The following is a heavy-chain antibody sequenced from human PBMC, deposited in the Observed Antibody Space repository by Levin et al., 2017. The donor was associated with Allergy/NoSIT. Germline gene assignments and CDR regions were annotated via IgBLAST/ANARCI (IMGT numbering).Heavy chain of an antibody. J-gene: IGHJ1*01. CDR3: AKSAGYTSSWPPWYFQH. D-gene: IGHD6-13*01. V-gene: IGHV3-23*01. Sequence: SGGSLRLSCGASKFTFNNYAMSWVRQAPGKGLEWVSSISGSGDSTYYTDSVKGRFAISRDRSDNTLYLQMHSLTAEDTAVYYCAKSAGYTSSWPPWYFQHWGQGTLVTVSS. CDR2: ISGSGDST. CDR1: KFTFNNYA.